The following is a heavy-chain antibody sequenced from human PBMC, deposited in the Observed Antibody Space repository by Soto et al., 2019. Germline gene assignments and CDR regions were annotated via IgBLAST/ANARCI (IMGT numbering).Heavy chain of an antibody. V-gene: IGHV5-51*01. Sequence: GESLKISCKVSGYSFNNYWIAWVRQRPGTGLEWMGIIYPSNSGTRYSPSFQGQVTISADESISTAYLQWSSLKASDTAMYYCTTGIVVVIPTGMDVWGQGTTVTVS. CDR2: IYPSNSGT. J-gene: IGHJ6*02. CDR1: GYSFNNYW. CDR3: TTGIVVVIPTGMDV. D-gene: IGHD3-22*01.